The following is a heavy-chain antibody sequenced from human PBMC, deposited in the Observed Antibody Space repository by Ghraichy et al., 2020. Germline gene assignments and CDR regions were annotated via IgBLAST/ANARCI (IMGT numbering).Heavy chain of an antibody. CDR2: IYYIGST. CDR1: GGSISSYY. CDR3: ARARGGDYFDY. D-gene: IGHD3-16*01. V-gene: IGHV4-59*01. Sequence: SQTLSLTCTVSGGSISSYYWSWIRQPPGKGLEWIGYIYYIGSTNYNPSLKSRVTISVDTSKNQFSLKLSSVTAADTAVYYCARARGGDYFDYWGQGTLVTVSS. J-gene: IGHJ4*02.